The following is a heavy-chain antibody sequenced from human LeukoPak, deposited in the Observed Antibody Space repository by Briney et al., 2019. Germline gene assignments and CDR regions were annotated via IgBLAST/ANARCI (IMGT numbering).Heavy chain of an antibody. CDR3: ARHASYDTSGYYYVHY. CDR1: GGSFSGYY. D-gene: IGHD3-22*01. V-gene: IGHV4-34*01. J-gene: IGHJ4*02. Sequence: PSETLSLTCAVYGGSFSGYYWSWIRQPPGKGLEWIGEINHSGSTNYNPSLKSRVTISVDTSKNQFSLKLSSVTVADTAVYYCARHASYDTSGYYYVHYWGQGTLVTVSS. CDR2: INHSGST.